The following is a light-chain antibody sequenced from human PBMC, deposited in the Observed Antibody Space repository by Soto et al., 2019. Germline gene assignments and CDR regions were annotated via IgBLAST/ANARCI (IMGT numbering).Light chain of an antibody. CDR3: QSSDNSNPV. V-gene: IGLV6-57*04. CDR1: SGSIDSNY. CDR2: EDD. Sequence: NFMLTQPHSVSESPGETVTLSCTRSSGSIDSNYVQWYQQRPGSAPTIVIYEDDQRPSGVPDRFSGSIDSSSNSASLTISGLKTEDEADYYCQSSDNSNPVFGPGTKVTVL. J-gene: IGLJ1*01.